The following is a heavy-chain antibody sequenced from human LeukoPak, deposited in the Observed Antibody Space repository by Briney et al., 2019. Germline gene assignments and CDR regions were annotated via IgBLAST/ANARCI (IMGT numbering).Heavy chain of an antibody. CDR1: GGTFSSYA. CDR2: IIPILGIA. J-gene: IGHJ4*02. CDR3: ARGREAYCGGDCPDY. D-gene: IGHD2-21*02. V-gene: IGHV1-69*04. Sequence: SVKVSCKASGGTFSSYAISWVRQAPGQGLEWMGRIIPILGIANYAQKFQGRVTITADKSTSTAYMELSSLRSEDTAVYYCARGREAYCGGDCPDYWGQGTLVTVS.